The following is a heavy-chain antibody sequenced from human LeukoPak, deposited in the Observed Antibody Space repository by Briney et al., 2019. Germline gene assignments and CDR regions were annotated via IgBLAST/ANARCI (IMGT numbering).Heavy chain of an antibody. CDR2: ISAYNGNT. D-gene: IGHD3-3*01. CDR3: ARDDRRFLEWLFFRGSTFDI. CDR1: GYTFTGYG. Sequence: GASVKVSCKASGYTFTGYGISWVRQAPGQGLEWMGCISAYNGNTNNAQKLQGRVTMTTDTSTSTAYMELRSLRSDDTAVYYCARDDRRFLEWLFFRGSTFDIWGQGTMVTVSS. V-gene: IGHV1-18*01. J-gene: IGHJ3*02.